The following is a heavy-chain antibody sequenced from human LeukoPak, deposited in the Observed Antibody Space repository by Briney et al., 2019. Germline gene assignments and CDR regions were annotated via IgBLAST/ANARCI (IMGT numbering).Heavy chain of an antibody. V-gene: IGHV3-30*18. CDR1: GFTLSNYG. CDR3: AKGSYGDYEEVGDY. D-gene: IGHD4-17*01. J-gene: IGHJ4*02. CDR2: ISYDGSNK. Sequence: GKSLRLSCAASGFTLSNYGMHWVRQAPGKGLEWVAVISYDGSNKYFADSVKGRFTISRGNSKNTLYLQMNSLRTEDTAVYYCAKGSYGDYEEVGDYWGQGTLVTVSS.